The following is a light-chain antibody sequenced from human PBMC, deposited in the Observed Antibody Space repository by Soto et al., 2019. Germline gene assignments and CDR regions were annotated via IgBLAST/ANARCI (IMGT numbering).Light chain of an antibody. Sequence: DIVMTQSPDSLAVSLGERATINCKSSQSVLYSSNNKNYLAWYQQKPGQPPKLLIYWASTRESGVPDRFSGSGSGTDFTLTISSLQAEAVAVYYCQQYYSTPTFGQGTTVEIK. CDR2: WAS. CDR1: QSVLYSSNNKNY. J-gene: IGKJ1*01. CDR3: QQYYSTPT. V-gene: IGKV4-1*01.